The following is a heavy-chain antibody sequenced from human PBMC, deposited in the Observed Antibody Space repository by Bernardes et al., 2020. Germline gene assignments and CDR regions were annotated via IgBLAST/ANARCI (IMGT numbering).Heavy chain of an antibody. J-gene: IGHJ6*02. V-gene: IGHV3-43*01. CDR1: GFTFDDYT. CDR3: AKDISSGGSYYYGMDV. CDR2: ISWDGGST. D-gene: IGHD6-25*01. Sequence: GGSLRLSCAASGFTFDDYTMHWVRQAPGKGLEWVSLISWDGGSTYYADSVKGRFTISRDNSKNSLYLQMNSLRTEDTALYYCAKDISSGGSYYYGMDVWGQGTTVTVSS.